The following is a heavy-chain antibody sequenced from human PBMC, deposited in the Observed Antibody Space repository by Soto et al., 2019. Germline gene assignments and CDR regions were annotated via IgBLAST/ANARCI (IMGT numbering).Heavy chain of an antibody. D-gene: IGHD6-19*01. J-gene: IGHJ3*01. CDR1: GFTLSSYV. Sequence: QVQLVESGGGVVQPGRSLRLSCAASGFTLSSYVMHWVRQAPGKGLEWVARISYAGNENYYADSVKGRFTISRDNSKKTLYLQMTSLRADDTAVYYCARDRQQWLEPAGGALPFWGQGTMVIVSS. CDR2: ISYAGNEN. CDR3: ARDRQQWLEPAGGALPF. V-gene: IGHV3-30-3*01.